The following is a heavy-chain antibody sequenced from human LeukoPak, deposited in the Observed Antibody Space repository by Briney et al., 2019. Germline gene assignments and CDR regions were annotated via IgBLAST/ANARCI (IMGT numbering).Heavy chain of an antibody. V-gene: IGHV7-4-1*02. D-gene: IGHD4-17*01. CDR2: INTNTGNP. CDR3: AREGGGDYGYYYYYMDV. Sequence: ASVNVSSKASGYTFTIYAMNWVRQAPGQGLEWMGWINTNTGNPTYAQGFTGRFVFPLDTSVSTAYLQISSLKAEDTAVYYCAREGGGDYGYYYYYMDVWGKGTTVTVSS. J-gene: IGHJ6*03. CDR1: GYTFTIYA.